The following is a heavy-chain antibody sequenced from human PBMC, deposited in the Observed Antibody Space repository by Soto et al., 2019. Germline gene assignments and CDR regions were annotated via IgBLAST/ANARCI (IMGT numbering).Heavy chain of an antibody. V-gene: IGHV3-30-3*01. CDR2: ISYDGSNK. CDR3: AGDSRDGYNFKVNGF. Sequence: QVQLVESGGGVVQPGRSLRLSCAASGFTFSSYAMHWVRQAPGKGLEWVAVISYDGSNKYYADSVKGRFTIARDNPNNTLYLQMNSMRTEYTALYYCAGDSRDGYNFKVNGFWGKRTPVTVAA. J-gene: IGHJ4*02. D-gene: IGHD5-12*01. CDR1: GFTFSSYA.